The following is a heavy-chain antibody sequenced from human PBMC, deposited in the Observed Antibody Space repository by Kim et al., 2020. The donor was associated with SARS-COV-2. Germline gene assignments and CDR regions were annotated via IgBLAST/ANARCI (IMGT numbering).Heavy chain of an antibody. Sequence: GGSLRLSCAASGFSFSTYAMHWVRQAPGKGLEWLAVISYDGINTYYAQSVKGRITISRDNSRNTLYVHMNSLKTDDTAVYYCARAGQREAALSLDYWGQGALVTVSS. J-gene: IGHJ4*02. CDR2: ISYDGINT. V-gene: IGHV3-30-3*01. CDR3: ARAGQREAALSLDY. CDR1: GFSFSTYA. D-gene: IGHD6-25*01.